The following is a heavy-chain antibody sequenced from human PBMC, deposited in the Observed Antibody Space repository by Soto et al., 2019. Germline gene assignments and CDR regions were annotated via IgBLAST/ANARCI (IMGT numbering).Heavy chain of an antibody. J-gene: IGHJ4*02. V-gene: IGHV4-30-4*01. CDR3: ARSESTMVRGAYYDY. D-gene: IGHD3-10*01. CDR1: GGSISSGDYY. Sequence: SETLSLTCTVSGGSISSGDYYWSWIRQPPGKGLEWIGYIYYSGSTYYTPSLKSRVTISVDTSKNQFSLKLSSVTAADTAVYYCARSESTMVRGAYYDYCSRGTLVTVSS. CDR2: IYYSGST.